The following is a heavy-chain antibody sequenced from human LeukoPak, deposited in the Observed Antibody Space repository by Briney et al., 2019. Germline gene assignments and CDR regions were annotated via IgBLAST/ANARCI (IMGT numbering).Heavy chain of an antibody. D-gene: IGHD3-10*01. Sequence: PGGSLRLSCVASGFTLSRYWMHWVRQAPGKGLVWVSHINTDGSSTSYADSVKGRFTISRDNAENTLYLQMNSLRAEDTAVYYCARFGWVPPTHFDYWGQGTLVTVSS. V-gene: IGHV3-74*01. CDR2: INTDGSST. CDR3: ARFGWVPPTHFDY. CDR1: GFTLSRYW. J-gene: IGHJ4*02.